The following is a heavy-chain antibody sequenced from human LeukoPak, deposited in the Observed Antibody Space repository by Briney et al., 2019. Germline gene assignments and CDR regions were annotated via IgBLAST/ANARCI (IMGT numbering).Heavy chain of an antibody. CDR1: GFTFSSYA. Sequence: PGRSLRLSCAASGFTFSSYAMHWVRQAPGKGLEWVAVISYDGINEYYADSVKGRFTISRDNSKNTLYVQMNRLRDEDRAVYYCARDGSIGVVVVTANWYFDLWGRGTLVTVSS. J-gene: IGHJ2*01. D-gene: IGHD2-21*02. CDR3: ARDGSIGVVVVTANWYFDL. CDR2: ISYDGINE. V-gene: IGHV3-30-3*01.